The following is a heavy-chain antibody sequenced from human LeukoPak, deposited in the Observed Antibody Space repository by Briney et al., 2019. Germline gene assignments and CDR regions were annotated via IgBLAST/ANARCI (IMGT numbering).Heavy chain of an antibody. V-gene: IGHV3-30*04. CDR1: GFSFNNHA. Sequence: PGRSLRLSCAASGFSFNNHALHWVRQAPGKGLEWVAIIAFDGINNFYTGSVKGRFTISRDNSKTTVYLQMNSLRPEDSAVYYCARATGGSYYDADYYYGLDVWGQGTTVTVS. D-gene: IGHD1-26*01. J-gene: IGHJ6*02. CDR2: IAFDGINN. CDR3: ARATGGSYYDADYYYGLDV.